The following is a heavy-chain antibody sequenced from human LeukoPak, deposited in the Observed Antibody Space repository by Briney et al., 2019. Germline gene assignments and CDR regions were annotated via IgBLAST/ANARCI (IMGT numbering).Heavy chain of an antibody. D-gene: IGHD3-22*01. CDR1: GGSVSRGGHY. CDR3: ARRTYYYDRSGYFDY. J-gene: IGHJ4*02. CDR2: TSYSGGT. V-gene: IGHV4-31*03. Sequence: SETLSLTCTVSGGSVSRGGHYWSWIRQHPGKGLEWIGFTSYSGGTYYNPSLMGRIVISVDTSQNQFSLKLTSVTAADTAVYYCARRTYYYDRSGYFDYWGQGTLVTVSS.